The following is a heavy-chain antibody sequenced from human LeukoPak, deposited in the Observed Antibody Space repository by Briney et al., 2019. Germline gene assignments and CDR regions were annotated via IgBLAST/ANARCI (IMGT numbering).Heavy chain of an antibody. V-gene: IGHV4-59*08. Sequence: SETLSLTCTVSGGSISSYYWSWIRQPPGKRLEWIGYIYYSGSTNYNPSLKSRVTISADTSKNQFSLKLSSVTAADTAVYYCARRHKNWNYEGFDPWGQGTLVTVSS. CDR2: IYYSGST. CDR1: GGSISSYY. J-gene: IGHJ5*02. CDR3: ARRHKNWNYEGFDP. D-gene: IGHD1-7*01.